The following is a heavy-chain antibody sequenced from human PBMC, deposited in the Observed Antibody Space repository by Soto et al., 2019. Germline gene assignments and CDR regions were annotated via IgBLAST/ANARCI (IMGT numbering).Heavy chain of an antibody. CDR2: ISWNSGSI. V-gene: IGHV3-9*01. J-gene: IGHJ4*02. D-gene: IGHD5-12*01. CDR1: GLTFDDYA. CDR3: DKARGFRDYDSFVY. Sequence: EVQLVESGGGLVQPGRSLRLSCAASGLTFDDYAFHWVRQAPGNGREWVSGISWNSGSIDYADSVKGRFTISRDNAKNSLNLHMNSLRAEDTALYYCDKARGFRDYDSFVYWGQGTLVTVSS.